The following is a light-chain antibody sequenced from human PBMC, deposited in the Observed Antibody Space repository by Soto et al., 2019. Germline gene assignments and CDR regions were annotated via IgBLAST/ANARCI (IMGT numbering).Light chain of an antibody. J-gene: IGKJ3*01. Sequence: EIVLTQSPGTLSLSPGEGATVSCRVSQSINSKSLVWYQRKFGQAPRLLIYNTSSRATGIPDRFSGSGSGTDFTLSISRLEPEDFAGYYCQHYGGSFIFGPGTKVDIK. CDR3: QHYGGSFI. V-gene: IGKV3-20*01. CDR2: NTS. CDR1: QSINSKS.